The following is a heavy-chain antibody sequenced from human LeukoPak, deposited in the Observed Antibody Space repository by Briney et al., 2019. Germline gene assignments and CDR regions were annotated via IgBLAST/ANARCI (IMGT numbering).Heavy chain of an antibody. J-gene: IGHJ4*02. CDR1: GGSISSYY. V-gene: IGHV4-59*08. CDR3: ASSITMVRVFDY. Sequence: PSETLSLTCTVSGGSISSYYWSWIRQPPGKGLEWIGHIYYSGSTNYNPSLKSRVTISVDTSKNQFSLKLSSVTAADTAVYYCASSITMVRVFDYWGQGTLVTVSS. D-gene: IGHD3-10*01. CDR2: IYYSGST.